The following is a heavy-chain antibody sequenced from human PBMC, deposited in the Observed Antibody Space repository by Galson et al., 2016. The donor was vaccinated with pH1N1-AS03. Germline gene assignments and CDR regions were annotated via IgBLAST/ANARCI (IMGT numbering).Heavy chain of an antibody. CDR1: GFTFGDYY. J-gene: IGHJ3*02. Sequence: SLRLSCAVSGFTFGDYYTTWVRQTPGKGLEWISYISSSGSTKYYADSVEGRFTISRDNAKNSLYLQMNSLRAEDTAVYYCARDGVGNYRVAFDIWGRGTMVTVSS. V-gene: IGHV3-11*01. CDR3: ARDGVGNYRVAFDI. D-gene: IGHD1-7*01. CDR2: ISSSGSTK.